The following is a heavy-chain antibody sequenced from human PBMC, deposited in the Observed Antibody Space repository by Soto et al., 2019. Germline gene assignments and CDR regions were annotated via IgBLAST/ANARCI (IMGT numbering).Heavy chain of an antibody. Sequence: PSETLSLTCAVYGGSFSGYYWSWIRQPPGKGLEWIGEINHSGSTNYNPSLKSRVTISVDTSKNQFSLKLSSVTAADTAVYYCARGRRTIFGVVIIGPYGMEVWGQGTTVTV. CDR1: GGSFSGYY. J-gene: IGHJ6*02. D-gene: IGHD3-3*01. V-gene: IGHV4-34*01. CDR3: ARGRRTIFGVVIIGPYGMEV. CDR2: INHSGST.